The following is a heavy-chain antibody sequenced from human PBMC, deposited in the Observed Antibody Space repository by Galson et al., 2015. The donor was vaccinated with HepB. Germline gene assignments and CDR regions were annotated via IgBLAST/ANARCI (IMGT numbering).Heavy chain of an antibody. CDR1: GFTFSSYA. Sequence: SLRLSCAASGFTFSSYAMSWVRQAPGKGLEWVSAISGSGGSTYYADSVKGRFTISRDNSKNTLYLQMNSLRAEDTAVYYCAKFLDRARSIDYWGQGTLVTVSS. CDR3: AKFLDRARSIDY. J-gene: IGHJ4*02. CDR2: ISGSGGST. D-gene: IGHD2/OR15-2a*01. V-gene: IGHV3-23*01.